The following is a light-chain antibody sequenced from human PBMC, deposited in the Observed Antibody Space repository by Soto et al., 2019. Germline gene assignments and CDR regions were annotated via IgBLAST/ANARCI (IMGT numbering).Light chain of an antibody. Sequence: IVLPQSPGTLSLSPGERATLSCRAIQSVSDMYLAWYQQKPCQAPRLLIYASNRATGIPDRFSGSGSGTDFTLTISRLEPEDFAVYYCQHYGTSALFGPGTKVDIK. CDR1: QSVSDMY. J-gene: IGKJ3*01. CDR3: QHYGTSAL. CDR2: AS. V-gene: IGKV3-20*01.